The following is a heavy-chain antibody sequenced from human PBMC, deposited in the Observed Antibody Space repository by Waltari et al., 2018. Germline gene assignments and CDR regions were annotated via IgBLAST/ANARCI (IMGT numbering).Heavy chain of an antibody. CDR3: ARGITYYYDSSGFTLVDY. J-gene: IGHJ4*02. CDR2: IYTSGST. V-gene: IGHV4-61*09. Sequence: QVQLQESGPGLVKPSQTLSLTCTVSGGSISSGSYYWSWIRQPAGKGLEWIGYIYTSGSTNYNPSLKSRVTISVDTSKNQFSLKLSSVTAADTAVYYCARGITYYYDSSGFTLVDYWGQGTLVTVSS. CDR1: GGSISSGSYY. D-gene: IGHD3-22*01.